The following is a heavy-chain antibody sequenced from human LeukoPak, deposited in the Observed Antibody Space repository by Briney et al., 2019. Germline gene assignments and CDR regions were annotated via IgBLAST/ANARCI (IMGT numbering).Heavy chain of an antibody. J-gene: IGHJ5*02. CDR3: ASTGLGFGELSWWFDP. V-gene: IGHV4-59*01. D-gene: IGHD3-10*01. CDR2: IYYIGST. Sequence: PSETLSPTCTVSGGSITSYYWSWIRPPPGKGLGWVGYIYYIGSTNYNPSLKSRVTISVDTSKNQSSLKLSSVTAADTAVYYCASTGLGFGELSWWFDPWGQGTLVTVSS. CDR1: GGSITSYY.